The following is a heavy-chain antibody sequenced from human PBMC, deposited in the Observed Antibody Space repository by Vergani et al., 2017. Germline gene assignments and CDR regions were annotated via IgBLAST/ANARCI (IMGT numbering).Heavy chain of an antibody. J-gene: IGHJ1*01. V-gene: IGHV4-39*07. D-gene: IGHD1-26*01. Sequence: QLQLQESGPGLVKPSETLSLTCTVSGGSISSSSYYWGWIRQPPGKGLEWIGSIYYSGSTYYNPSLKSRVTISVDTSKNQFSLKLSSVTAADTAVYYCARAPRRPPSYSVSLEYFQHWGQGTLVTVSS. CDR1: GGSISSSSYY. CDR3: ARAPRRPPSYSVSLEYFQH. CDR2: IYYSGST.